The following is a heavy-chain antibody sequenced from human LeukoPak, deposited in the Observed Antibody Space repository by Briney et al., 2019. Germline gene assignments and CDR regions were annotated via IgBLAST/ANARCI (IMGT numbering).Heavy chain of an antibody. CDR2: ISTYNGNT. V-gene: IGHV1-18*03. CDR1: GYTFTAYG. J-gene: IGHJ5*02. Sequence: GASVKVSCKASGYTFTAYGISWVRQAPGQGLEWMGWISTYNGNTKYAQKLQGRVTMTADTSTSTVYMELRSLKSDDLAVYYCARVVTNWFDPWGQGTLVTASS. CDR3: ARVVTNWFDP.